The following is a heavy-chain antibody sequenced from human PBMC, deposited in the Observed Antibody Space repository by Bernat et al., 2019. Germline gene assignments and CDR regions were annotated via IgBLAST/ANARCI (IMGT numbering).Heavy chain of an antibody. CDR3: AKVQSRSGTRTYIDY. CDR1: GFTFDSYG. Sequence: EVQLLESGGGLVQPGGSLRLSCAASGFTFDSYGMSWVRQAPGKGPEWVSGISASGGTTYYADSVKGRFTVSIDNSKNTVYLQINSLRAEDTAVYYCAKVQSRSGTRTYIDYWGQGTLVTVSS. J-gene: IGHJ4*02. D-gene: IGHD1-26*01. V-gene: IGHV3-23*01. CDR2: ISASGGTT.